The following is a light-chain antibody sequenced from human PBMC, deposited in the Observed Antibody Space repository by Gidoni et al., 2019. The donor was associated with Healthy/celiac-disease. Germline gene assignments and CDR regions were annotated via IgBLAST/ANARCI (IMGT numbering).Light chain of an antibody. CDR2: GAA. Sequence: DIVMTQSPATLYVSPGERATLSCRASQSVSSNLAWYQQKPVQAPRLLIDGAATRATGIPARFSGSGSGTEFTLTISSLQSEDFAVYYCQQYNNWPPLYTFXQXTKLEIK. CDR1: QSVSSN. J-gene: IGKJ2*01. V-gene: IGKV3-15*01. CDR3: QQYNNWPPLYT.